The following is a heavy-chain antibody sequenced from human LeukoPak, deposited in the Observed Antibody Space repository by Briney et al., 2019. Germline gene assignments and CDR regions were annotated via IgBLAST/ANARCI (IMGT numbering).Heavy chain of an antibody. Sequence: SETLSLTCTVSGGSISSNTYYWGWIRQPPGKGLEWIGSIYYSGGTYYNPSLKSRVIISVDTSKNQFSLKLSSVTAADTAVYYCARLWPQGGTFDYWGQGTLVTVSS. V-gene: IGHV4-39*07. CDR1: GGSISSNTYY. J-gene: IGHJ4*02. D-gene: IGHD3-10*01. CDR2: IYYSGGT. CDR3: ARLWPQGGTFDY.